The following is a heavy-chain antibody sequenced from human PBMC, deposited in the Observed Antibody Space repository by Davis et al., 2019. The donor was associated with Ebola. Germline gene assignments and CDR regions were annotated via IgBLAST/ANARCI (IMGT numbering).Heavy chain of an antibody. D-gene: IGHD3-22*01. CDR3: AREGYYYDSSGYYPRY. CDR2: INPNSGGT. Sequence: AASVKVSCKASGYTFTDYYMHWVRQAPGQGLEWMGRINPNSGGTNYAQKFQGRVTMTRDTSTSTVYMELSSLRSEDTAVYYCAREGYYYDSSGYYPRYWGQGTLVTVSS. V-gene: IGHV1-2*06. CDR1: GYTFTDYY. J-gene: IGHJ4*02.